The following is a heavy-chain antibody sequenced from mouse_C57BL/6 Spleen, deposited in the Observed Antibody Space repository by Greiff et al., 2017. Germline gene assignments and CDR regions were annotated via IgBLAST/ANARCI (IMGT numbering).Heavy chain of an antibody. V-gene: IGHV1-55*01. CDR1: GYTFTSYW. CDR2: IYPGSGST. D-gene: IGHD3-2*02. J-gene: IGHJ2*01. CDR3: AREGDSSGFDY. Sequence: QVQLKQPGAELVKPGASVKMSCKASGYTFTSYWITWVKQRPGQGLEWIGDIYPGSGSTNYNEKFKSKATLTVDISSSTAYMQLSSLTSEDSAVYYCAREGDSSGFDYWGQGTTLTVSS.